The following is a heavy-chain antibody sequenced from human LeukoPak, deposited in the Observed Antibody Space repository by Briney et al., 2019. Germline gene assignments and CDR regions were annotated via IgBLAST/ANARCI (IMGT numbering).Heavy chain of an antibody. J-gene: IGHJ3*02. CDR1: GFTFSNYA. CDR2: ITGSGGST. V-gene: IGHV3-23*01. CDR3: AKDVLRGDYGEDAFDI. D-gene: IGHD4-17*01. Sequence: PGGSLRLSCAASGFTFSNYAMSWVRQAPGKRLEWVSAITGSGGSTYYADSVKGRFTISRDNSKNTLYLQMNSLRAEDTALYYCAKDVLRGDYGEDAFDIWGQGTMVTVSS.